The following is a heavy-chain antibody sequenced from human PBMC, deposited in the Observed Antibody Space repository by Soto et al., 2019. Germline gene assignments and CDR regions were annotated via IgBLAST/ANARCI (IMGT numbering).Heavy chain of an antibody. CDR1: GASITFGGYS. Sequence: PSETLSLTCTVSGASITFGGYSWSWIRQTPGKGLEWIGYINHLETTFYNPSFESRLTMSIDRAKNQFSLKLHSMSAADRAVYFCARGGGSDSFDYWGQGMMVTVYS. J-gene: IGHJ4*02. V-gene: IGHV4-30-2*01. CDR2: INHLETT. D-gene: IGHD1-26*01. CDR3: ARGGGSDSFDY.